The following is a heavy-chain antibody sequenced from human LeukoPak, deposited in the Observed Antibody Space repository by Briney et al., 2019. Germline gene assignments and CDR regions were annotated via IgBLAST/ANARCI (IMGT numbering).Heavy chain of an antibody. Sequence: GESLKISCKGSGYRFTSDWIGWVRQMPGKGLEWMGIIYPGDSDTRYSPSFQGQVTISADKSVNTAYLQWSSLKASDTAMYFCARLSGRVVCSAGSCYIDSWGQGTLVTVSS. CDR3: ARLSGRVVCSAGSCYIDS. V-gene: IGHV5-51*01. D-gene: IGHD2-15*01. CDR2: IYPGDSDT. J-gene: IGHJ4*02. CDR1: GYRFTSDW.